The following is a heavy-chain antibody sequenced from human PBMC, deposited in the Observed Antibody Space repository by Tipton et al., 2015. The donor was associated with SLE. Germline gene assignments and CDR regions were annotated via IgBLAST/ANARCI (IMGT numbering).Heavy chain of an antibody. V-gene: IGHV3-30*18. Sequence: SLRLSCAASGFTFSDYYMSWIRQAPGKGLEWVAVISYDGSTKYYADSVKGRFTISRDNSKNTLYLQMNSLRAEDTAVYYCAKGMLVPAPLYYMDVWGKGTTVTVSS. CDR3: AKGMLVPAPLYYMDV. J-gene: IGHJ6*03. CDR1: GFTFSDYY. D-gene: IGHD2-21*02. CDR2: ISYDGSTK.